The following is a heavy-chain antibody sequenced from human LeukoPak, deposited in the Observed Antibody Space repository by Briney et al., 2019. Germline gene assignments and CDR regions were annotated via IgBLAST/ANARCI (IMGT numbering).Heavy chain of an antibody. CDR3: AREVSSGWYDY. CDR2: ISSSSSFT. J-gene: IGHJ4*02. D-gene: IGHD6-19*01. V-gene: IGHV3-21*01. Sequence: PGGSLRLSCVASGFTFSTYSMNWVRQAPVKWLKWVSSISSSSSFTSYADSVKGRFTIFRDNAKNSLYLQMNSLRAEDTAVFYCAREVSSGWYDYWGQGTLVTVSS. CDR1: GFTFSTYS.